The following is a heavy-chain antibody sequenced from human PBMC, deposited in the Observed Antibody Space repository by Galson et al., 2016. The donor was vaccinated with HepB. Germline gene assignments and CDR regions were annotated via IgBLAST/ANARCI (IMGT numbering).Heavy chain of an antibody. CDR2: MNPNSGNT. V-gene: IGHV1-8*01. D-gene: IGHD3-16*01. CDR3: ARGGAAGAVYYYYYAMDV. Sequence: SVKVSCKASGYTLTSYDINWVRQATGQGLEWMGWMNPNSGNTGYAQKFQGRVTMTRDTSISTAYMELNSLRSDDTAVYYCARGGAAGAVYYYYYAMDVWGQGTTVTVSS. J-gene: IGHJ6*02. CDR1: GYTLTSYD.